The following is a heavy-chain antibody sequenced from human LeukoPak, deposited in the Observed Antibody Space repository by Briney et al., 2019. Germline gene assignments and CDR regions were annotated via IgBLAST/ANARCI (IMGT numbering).Heavy chain of an antibody. CDR1: GGSFSGYY. Sequence: SETLSLTCAVYGGSFSGYYWSWIRQPPGKGLEWIGEINHSGSTNYNPSLKSRVTISVDTSKNQFSLKLSSVTAADTAVYYCARHDRGGARRYYYGSGSYYNWGQGTLITVSS. D-gene: IGHD3-10*01. J-gene: IGHJ4*02. CDR2: INHSGST. CDR3: ARHDRGGARRYYYGSGSYYN. V-gene: IGHV4-34*01.